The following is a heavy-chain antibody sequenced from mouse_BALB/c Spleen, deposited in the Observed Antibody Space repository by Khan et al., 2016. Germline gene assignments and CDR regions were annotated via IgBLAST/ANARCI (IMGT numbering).Heavy chain of an antibody. CDR1: GYSITSDYA. Sequence: EVELVESGPGLVKPSQSLSLTCTVTGYSITSDYAWNWIRQFPGNKLEWMGYISYSGSTSYNPSPKSRISITRDTSKNQFFLQLNSVTTEDTATYYCARGGGNYRGFAYWGQGTLVTVSA. D-gene: IGHD2-1*01. CDR2: ISYSGST. CDR3: ARGGGNYRGFAY. V-gene: IGHV3-2*02. J-gene: IGHJ3*01.